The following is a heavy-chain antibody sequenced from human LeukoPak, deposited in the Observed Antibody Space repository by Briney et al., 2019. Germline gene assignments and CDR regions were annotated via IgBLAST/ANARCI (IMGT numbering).Heavy chain of an antibody. J-gene: IGHJ6*02. Sequence: GGSLRLSCAASGFTFSDYYMSWIRQAPGKGLEWVSYISSSGSTIYYADSVKGRFTISRDNAKNSLYLQMNSLRAEDTAVYYCARDYYCSSTSCYNYGMDVWGQGTTVTVSS. V-gene: IGHV3-11*04. CDR3: ARDYYCSSTSCYNYGMDV. CDR1: GFTFSDYY. D-gene: IGHD2-2*01. CDR2: ISSSGSTI.